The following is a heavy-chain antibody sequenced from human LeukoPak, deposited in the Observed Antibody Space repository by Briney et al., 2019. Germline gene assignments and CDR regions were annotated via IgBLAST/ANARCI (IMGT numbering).Heavy chain of an antibody. Sequence: QTGGSLRLSCAASGFTFSSYAMSWVRQAPGKGLEWVSAISGSGGSTYYADSVKGRFTISRDNSKNTLYLQMNSLRAEDTAVYYCAKDRVSVYYCDSSGYYYFDYWGQGTLVTVSS. CDR3: AKDRVSVYYCDSSGYYYFDY. D-gene: IGHD3-22*01. CDR2: ISGSGGST. V-gene: IGHV3-23*01. J-gene: IGHJ4*02. CDR1: GFTFSSYA.